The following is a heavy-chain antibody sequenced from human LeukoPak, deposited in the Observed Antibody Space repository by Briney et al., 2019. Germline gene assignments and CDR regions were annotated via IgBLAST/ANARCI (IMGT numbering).Heavy chain of an antibody. CDR2: INHSGST. CDR1: GGSFSGYY. Sequence: PSETLSLTCAVYGGSFSGYYWSWIRQPPGKGLEWIGEINHSGSTNYNPSLKSRVTISVDTSKNQFSLKLSSVTAADTAVYYCARVSLGALDIWGQGTMVTVSS. D-gene: IGHD1-20*01. CDR3: ARVSLGALDI. V-gene: IGHV4-34*01. J-gene: IGHJ3*02.